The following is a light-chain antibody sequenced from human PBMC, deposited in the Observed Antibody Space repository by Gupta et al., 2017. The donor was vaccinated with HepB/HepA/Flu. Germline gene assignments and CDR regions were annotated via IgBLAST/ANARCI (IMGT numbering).Light chain of an antibody. Sequence: DIQMTQSPSSLSASVGDRVTITCRASQSISSYLNWYQQKPGKAPMLLIYARSTLQSGVPSRFSVSGSEIDFTLTITSLQPEDFATYYCLQSYRTPLSFGRGTRVEIK. V-gene: IGKV1-39*01. CDR3: LQSYRTPLS. CDR1: QSISSY. J-gene: IGKJ4*01. CDR2: ARS.